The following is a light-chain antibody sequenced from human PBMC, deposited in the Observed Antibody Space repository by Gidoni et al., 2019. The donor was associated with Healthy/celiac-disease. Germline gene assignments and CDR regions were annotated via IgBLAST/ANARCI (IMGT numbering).Light chain of an antibody. J-gene: IGKJ5*01. Sequence: DIQLTQSPSFLSASVGDRVTITCRASQGISSYLAWYQPKPGKAPKLLIYAASTLQSGVPSRFSCSGSGSEFTLTISSLQPEDFATYYCQQLNSYPSITFGQGTRLEIK. CDR3: QQLNSYPSIT. CDR1: QGISSY. CDR2: AAS. V-gene: IGKV1-9*01.